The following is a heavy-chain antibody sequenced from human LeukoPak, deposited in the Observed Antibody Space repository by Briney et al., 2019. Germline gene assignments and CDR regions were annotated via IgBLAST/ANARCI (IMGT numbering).Heavy chain of an antibody. CDR2: TYYRSKWYN. CDR3: ARHTYQKQWPDVRPDWFDP. J-gene: IGHJ5*02. CDR1: GDSVSSNSAA. Sequence: SQTLSLTCAISGDSVSSNSAAWHWIRQSPSRGLEWLGRTYYRSKWYNDYAVSVKSRITINPDTSKNQFSLKLSSVTAADTAVYYCARHTYQKQWPDVRPDWFDPWGQGTLVTVSS. V-gene: IGHV6-1*01. D-gene: IGHD6-19*01.